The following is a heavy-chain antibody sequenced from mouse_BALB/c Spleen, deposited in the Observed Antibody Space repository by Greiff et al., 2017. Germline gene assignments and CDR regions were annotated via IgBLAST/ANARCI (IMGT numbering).Heavy chain of an antibody. CDR3: ARKGGYYAMDY. CDR1: GYTFTSYW. V-gene: IGHV1S81*02. CDR2: INPSNGRT. Sequence: QVQLQQPGAELVKPGASVKLSCKASGYTFTSYWMHWVKQRPGQGLEWIGEINPSNGRTNYNEKFKSKATLTVDKSSSTAYMQLSSLTSEDSAVDYCARKGGYYAMDYWGQGTSVTVSS. J-gene: IGHJ4*01.